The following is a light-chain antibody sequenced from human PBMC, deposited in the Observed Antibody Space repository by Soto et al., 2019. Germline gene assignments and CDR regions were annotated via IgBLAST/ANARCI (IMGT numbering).Light chain of an antibody. Sequence: QSVLTXPASVSGSPGQSITISCTGTSSTVGGFNVVSWYQQHPGKAPKVIIYEGIKRPSGVSNRFSGSNSGSTASLTISGLQAEDEADYYCCSYVGATTYVFGTGTKVTVL. J-gene: IGLJ1*01. V-gene: IGLV2-23*01. CDR1: SSTVGGFNV. CDR2: EGI. CDR3: CSYVGATTYV.